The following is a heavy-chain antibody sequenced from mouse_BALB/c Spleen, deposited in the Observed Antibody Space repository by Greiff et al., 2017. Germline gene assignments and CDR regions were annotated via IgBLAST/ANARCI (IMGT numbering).Heavy chain of an antibody. Sequence: EVKVVESGGGLVQPGGSRKLSCAASGFTFSSFGMHWVRQAPEKGLEWVAYISSGSSNIYYSDTVKGRFTISRDNPKNTLFLQMTSLRSEDTAMYDCARGDGYYLDYWGQGTTLTVSS. CDR1: GFTFSSFG. J-gene: IGHJ2*01. CDR3: ARGDGYYLDY. V-gene: IGHV5-17*02. D-gene: IGHD2-3*01. CDR2: ISSGSSNI.